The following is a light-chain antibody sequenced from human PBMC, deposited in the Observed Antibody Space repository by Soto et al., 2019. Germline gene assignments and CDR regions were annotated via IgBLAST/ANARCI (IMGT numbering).Light chain of an antibody. Sequence: EIVLTQSPGTLSLSPGERATLSCRASQSVSSNYLAWYQQKPGQAPRLLIYDASNRATGIPARFSGSGSGTGFTLTISSLQPDDFATYYCQLYNNYSWTFGQGTKVDIK. V-gene: IGKV3-20*01. CDR2: DAS. J-gene: IGKJ1*01. CDR1: QSVSSNY. CDR3: QLYNNYSWT.